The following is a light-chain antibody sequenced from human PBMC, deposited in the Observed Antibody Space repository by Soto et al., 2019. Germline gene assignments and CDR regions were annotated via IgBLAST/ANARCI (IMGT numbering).Light chain of an antibody. CDR3: QQYDNWPLT. V-gene: IGKV3-15*01. J-gene: IGKJ4*01. CDR1: QSVNRN. CDR2: GAA. Sequence: EIVMTPSPATLSVSPGDRATLSCRASQSVNRNLAWYQQKPGQPPRLLIYGAATRATGIPARFSGSGSGTEFTLTITSLQSEDFGVYFCQQYDNWPLTFGGGTKV.